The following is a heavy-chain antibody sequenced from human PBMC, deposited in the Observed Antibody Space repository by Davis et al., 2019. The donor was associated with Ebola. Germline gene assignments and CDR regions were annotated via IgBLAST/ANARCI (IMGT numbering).Heavy chain of an antibody. D-gene: IGHD3-22*01. CDR1: GGSISSSSYY. CDR3: ARHNLGYYYDSSGYYNRPYYFDY. V-gene: IGHV4-39*01. CDR2: IYYSGST. Sequence: SQTLSLTCTVSGGSISSSSYYWGWIRQPPGKGLEWIGSIYYSGSTYYNPSLKSRVTISVHTSKNQFSLKLSSVTAADTAVYYCARHNLGYYYDSSGYYNRPYYFDYWGQGTLVTVSS. J-gene: IGHJ4*02.